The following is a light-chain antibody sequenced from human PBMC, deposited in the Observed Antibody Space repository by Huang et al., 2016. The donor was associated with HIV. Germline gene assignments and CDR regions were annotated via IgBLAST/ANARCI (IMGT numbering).Light chain of an antibody. J-gene: IGKJ1*01. CDR1: QGVSSN. V-gene: IGKV3-15*01. Sequence: EIVMTQSPATLSVSPGERATLSCRASQGVSSNLAWYQQKPGQAPRPLSYGASTRATGIPARFSGSGSGTEFTLTISSLQSEDFAVYYCQQYNNWPPWTFGQGTKVEVK. CDR2: GAS. CDR3: QQYNNWPPWT.